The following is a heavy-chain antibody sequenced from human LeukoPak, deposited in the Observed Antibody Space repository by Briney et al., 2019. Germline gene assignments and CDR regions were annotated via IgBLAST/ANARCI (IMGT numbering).Heavy chain of an antibody. J-gene: IGHJ4*02. V-gene: IGHV4-4*07. CDR3: ARGGIVGVPAAKEIEYFDY. D-gene: IGHD2-2*01. Sequence: SETLSLTCTVSGGFISSYYWSWIRQPAGKGLEWIGGIYTSGSTNYNPSLKSRVTMSVDTSKNQFSLKLSSVTAADTAVYYCARGGIVGVPAAKEIEYFDYWGQGTLVTVYS. CDR1: GGFISSYY. CDR2: IYTSGST.